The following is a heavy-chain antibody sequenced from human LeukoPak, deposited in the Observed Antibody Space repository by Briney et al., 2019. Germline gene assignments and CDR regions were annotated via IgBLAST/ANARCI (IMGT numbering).Heavy chain of an antibody. CDR3: ARDVAGSAFDI. Sequence: PSETLSLTCAVYGGSFSGYYWSWIRQPPGKGLEWIGEINHSGSTNHNPSLKSRVTISVDTSKNQFPLKLSSVTAADTAVYYCARDVAGSAFDIWGQGTMVTVSS. J-gene: IGHJ3*02. CDR2: INHSGST. D-gene: IGHD6-19*01. CDR1: GGSFSGYY. V-gene: IGHV4-34*01.